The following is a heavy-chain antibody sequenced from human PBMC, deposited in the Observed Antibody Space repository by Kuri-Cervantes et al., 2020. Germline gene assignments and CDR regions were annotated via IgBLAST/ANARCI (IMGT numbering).Heavy chain of an antibody. D-gene: IGHD2-2*01. Sequence: ASVKVSCKASGYIFTAYYIHWVRQAPGQGLEWMGWINPNSGGTNYGQNFQGRVTMTRDTSISTTYMELSSLRSDDTAVYYCARGSSTYCSSTSCYVWFDPWGQGTLVTVSS. CDR2: INPNSGGT. J-gene: IGHJ5*02. CDR3: ARGSSTYCSSTSCYVWFDP. CDR1: GYIFTAYY. V-gene: IGHV1-2*02.